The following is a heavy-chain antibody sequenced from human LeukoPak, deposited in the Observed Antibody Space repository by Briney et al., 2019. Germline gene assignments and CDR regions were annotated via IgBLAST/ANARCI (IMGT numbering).Heavy chain of an antibody. CDR3: ARHPFATPFDH. CDR2: VFYTGDT. Sequence: SETLSLTCAVSGVPISSFYWSWIRQPPGKGLEWIGYVFYTGDTNYNPSLKSRVTMSLDTSKNQLSLRLTSVTAADTAVYYCARHPFATPFDHWARGTLVTVSS. CDR1: GVPISSFY. V-gene: IGHV4-59*08. J-gene: IGHJ4*02. D-gene: IGHD2-15*01.